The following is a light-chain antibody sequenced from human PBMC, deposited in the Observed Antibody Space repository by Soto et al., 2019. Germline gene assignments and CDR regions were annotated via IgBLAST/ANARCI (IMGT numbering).Light chain of an antibody. CDR3: MQALQTPYT. CDR2: LGS. Sequence: DIVMTQSPLSLPVTPGEPVSISCRSSQSLLHSNGYNYFDWYLQKPGQSPQLLIYLGSNRASGVPDRFSGSGSGTDFTLRISRVEAEDVGVYYCMQALQTPYTFGQGTKLEIK. CDR1: QSLLHSNGYNY. J-gene: IGKJ2*01. V-gene: IGKV2-28*01.